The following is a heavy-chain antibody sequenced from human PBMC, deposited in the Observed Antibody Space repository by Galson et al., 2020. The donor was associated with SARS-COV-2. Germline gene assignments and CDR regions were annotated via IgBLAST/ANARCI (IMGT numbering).Heavy chain of an antibody. CDR2: ISAYNGNT. Sequence: ASMKVCCKASGYTFTSYGISCVRQTPGQGLAWMGCISAYNGNTNYAQKLQGRVTMTTDTSTSTVYMELRSLRAADTVVYYCARDVVCGGDCYFFDYWGQGTLVTVSS. V-gene: IGHV1-18*01. J-gene: IGHJ4*02. D-gene: IGHD2-21*01. CDR1: GYTFTSYG. CDR3: ARDVVCGGDCYFFDY.